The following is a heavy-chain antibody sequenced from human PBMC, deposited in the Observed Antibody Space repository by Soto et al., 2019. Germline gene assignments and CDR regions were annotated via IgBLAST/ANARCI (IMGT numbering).Heavy chain of an antibody. CDR1: GFTVSSKY. Sequence: EVQLVESGGGLVQPGGSLRLSCAASGFTVSSKYMSWVRQAPGRGLECVSLIYSGGSISYEDSVKGRFTISRVNSKNTLYLQMNSLRDEDTAVYYCARDGLHCSGGRCYGVPMDVCGKGTTVTVSS. CDR2: IYSGGSI. V-gene: IGHV3-66*01. D-gene: IGHD2-15*01. J-gene: IGHJ6*03. CDR3: ARDGLHCSGGRCYGVPMDV.